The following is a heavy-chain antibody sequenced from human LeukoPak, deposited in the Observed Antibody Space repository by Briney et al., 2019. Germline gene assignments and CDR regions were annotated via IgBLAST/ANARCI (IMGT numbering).Heavy chain of an antibody. Sequence: GGSLRLSCAASGFAFSDSWMTWIRQAPGKGLEWVAFIKGGGSAKKYADSVKGRFTISRDNAKNSLFLQMNSLRAEDTAVYYCARDRGWIQHDIWGQGTMVTVSS. V-gene: IGHV3-7*01. CDR3: ARDRGWIQHDI. CDR1: GFAFSDSW. J-gene: IGHJ3*02. CDR2: IKGGGSAK. D-gene: IGHD5-18*01.